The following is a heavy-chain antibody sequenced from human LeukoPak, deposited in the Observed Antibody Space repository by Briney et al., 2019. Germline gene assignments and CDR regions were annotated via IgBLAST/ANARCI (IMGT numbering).Heavy chain of an antibody. CDR2: IYYSGST. CDR3: ARDKDYYADY. D-gene: IGHD3-10*01. V-gene: IGHV4-39*07. Sequence: SETLSLTCTVSGGSISSSSYYWGWIRQPPGKGLEWIGSIYYSGSTYYNPSLKSRVTISVDTSKNQFSLKLSSVTAADTAVYYCARDKDYYADYWGQGTLVTVSS. J-gene: IGHJ4*02. CDR1: GGSISSSSYY.